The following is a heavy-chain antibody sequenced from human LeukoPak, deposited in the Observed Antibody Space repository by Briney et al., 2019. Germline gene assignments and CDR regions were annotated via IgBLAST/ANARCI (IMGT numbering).Heavy chain of an antibody. CDR3: ASNIGSDGYPPYFDY. D-gene: IGHD5-18*01. CDR2: MNPNSGNT. V-gene: IGHV1-8*01. CDR1: GYTFTSYD. Sequence: ASVKVSCKASGYTFTSYDINWVRQATGQGLEWMGWMNPNSGNTGYAQKFQGRVTMTRNTSISTAYMELSSLRSEDTAVYYCASNIGSDGYPPYFDYWGQGTLVTVSS. J-gene: IGHJ4*02.